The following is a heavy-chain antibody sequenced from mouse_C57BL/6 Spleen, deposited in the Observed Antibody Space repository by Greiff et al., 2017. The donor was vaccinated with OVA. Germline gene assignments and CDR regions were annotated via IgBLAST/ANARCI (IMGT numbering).Heavy chain of an antibody. J-gene: IGHJ3*01. V-gene: IGHV1-15*01. CDR3: TRKSYYYGSSGCAY. D-gene: IGHD1-1*01. CDR1: GYTFTDYE. Sequence: VQLQQSGAELVRPGASVTLSCKASGYTFTDYEMHWVKQTPVHGLEWIGAIDPETGGTAYNQKFKGKAILTADKSSSTAYMELRSLTSEDSAVYYCTRKSYYYGSSGCAYWGQGTLVTVSA. CDR2: IDPETGGT.